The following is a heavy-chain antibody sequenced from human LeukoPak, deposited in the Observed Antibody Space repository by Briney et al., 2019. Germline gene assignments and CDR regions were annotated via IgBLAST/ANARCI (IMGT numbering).Heavy chain of an antibody. CDR2: ISVRRNYR. CDR1: GYTFSDFS. J-gene: IGHJ4*02. D-gene: IGHD3-22*01. Sequence: GGSLTLSCAAAGYTFSDFSVNWVRQAPGKGLEWVSSISVRRNYRYYADSVRGRLTISRDDARDSLFLQMNGLRAEDTAVYFCVRLRRNNDRSGYYYYYDYWGQGPLVTVSS. V-gene: IGHV3-21*01. CDR3: VRLRRNNDRSGYYYYYDY.